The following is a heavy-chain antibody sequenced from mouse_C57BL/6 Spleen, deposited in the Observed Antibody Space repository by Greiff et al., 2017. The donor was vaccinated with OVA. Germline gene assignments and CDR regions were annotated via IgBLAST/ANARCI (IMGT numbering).Heavy chain of an antibody. CDR1: GFTFTDYY. V-gene: IGHV7-3*01. CDR3: ARSYYGSNDY. Sequence: EVNVVESGGGLVQPGGSLSLSCAASGFTFTDYYMSWVRQPPGKALEWLGFIRNKANGYTTEYSASVKGRFTISRDNSQSILYLQMNALRAEDSATYYCARSYYGSNDYWGQGTTLTVSS. D-gene: IGHD1-1*01. J-gene: IGHJ2*01. CDR2: IRNKANGYTT.